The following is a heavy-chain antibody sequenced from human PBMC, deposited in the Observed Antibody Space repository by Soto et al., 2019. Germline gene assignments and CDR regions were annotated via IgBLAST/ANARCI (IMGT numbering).Heavy chain of an antibody. D-gene: IGHD6-19*01. V-gene: IGHV1-2*02. J-gene: IGHJ4*02. CDR1: GYTFSGHY. CDR3: ARGGALDGTSPPFNH. CDR2: INANSGDT. Sequence: GASVNVSCKASGYTFSGHYMHWIRQAPGQGPEWLGWINANSGDTDRAPKFQDRLTMTRDTSISTAYMELSRLRSDDTAVYYCARGGALDGTSPPFNHWGQGTLVTVSS.